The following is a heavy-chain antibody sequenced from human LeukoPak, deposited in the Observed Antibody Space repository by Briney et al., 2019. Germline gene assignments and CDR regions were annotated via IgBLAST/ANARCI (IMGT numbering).Heavy chain of an antibody. J-gene: IGHJ6*03. Sequence: PSETLSLTCAVYSGSFSDYYWSWILQPPGKGLEWIGEINHSRSTNYNPSLKSRVTISVDTSKNQFSLKLRSVTAADTALYYCARGKTGYQLLQLKKSYYYMDVWGKGTTVTVSS. CDR2: INHSRST. D-gene: IGHD2-2*01. V-gene: IGHV4-34*01. CDR1: SGSFSDYY. CDR3: ARGKTGYQLLQLKKSYYYMDV.